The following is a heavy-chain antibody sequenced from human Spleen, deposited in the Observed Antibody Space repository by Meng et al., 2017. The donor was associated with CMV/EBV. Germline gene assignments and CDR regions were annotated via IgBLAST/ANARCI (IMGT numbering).Heavy chain of an antibody. J-gene: IGHJ5*02. CDR3: ARGESHYDFWSGYSLTNWFDP. Sequence: SETLSLTCAVYGGSFSGYYWSWIRQPPGKGLEWIGEINHSGSTNYNPSLKSRVTISVDTSKNQFSLKLSSVTAADTAVYYCARGESHYDFWSGYSLTNWFDPWGQGTRVTVSS. D-gene: IGHD3-3*01. V-gene: IGHV4-34*01. CDR1: GGSFSGYY. CDR2: INHSGST.